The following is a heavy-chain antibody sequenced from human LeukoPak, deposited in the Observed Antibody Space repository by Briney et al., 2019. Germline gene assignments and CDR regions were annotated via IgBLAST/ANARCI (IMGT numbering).Heavy chain of an antibody. V-gene: IGHV1-18*01. CDR1: GYTFTSYG. J-gene: IGHJ4*02. CDR3: ARDGPDYGDYVNFDY. CDR2: ISAYNGKK. Sequence: ASVKVSCKASGYTFTSYGITWVRQAPGQGLEWMGWISAYNGKKNYAQKLQGRVTMTTDTSTSTAYMELRSLRSDDTAVYYCARDGPDYGDYVNFDYWGQGTLVTVSS. D-gene: IGHD4-17*01.